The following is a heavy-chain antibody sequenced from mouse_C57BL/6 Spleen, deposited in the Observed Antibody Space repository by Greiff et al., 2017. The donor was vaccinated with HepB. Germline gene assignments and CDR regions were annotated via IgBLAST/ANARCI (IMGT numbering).Heavy chain of an antibody. CDR2: IDPEDGET. J-gene: IGHJ4*01. Sequence: EVMLVESGAELVKPGASVKLSCTASGFNIKDYYMHWVKQRTEQGLEWIGRIDPEDGETKYAPKFQGKATITADTSSNTAYLQLSSLTSEDTAVYYCAQTAQAPLYAMDYWGQGTSVTVSS. CDR1: GFNIKDYY. CDR3: AQTAQAPLYAMDY. D-gene: IGHD3-2*02. V-gene: IGHV14-2*01.